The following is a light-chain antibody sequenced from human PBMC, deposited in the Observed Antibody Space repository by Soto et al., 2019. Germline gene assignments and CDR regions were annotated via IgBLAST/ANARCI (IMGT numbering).Light chain of an antibody. CDR3: SLYTSTSTFV. CDR1: STDVGGYNY. Sequence: QSVLTQPASVSGSPGQSITISCTGSSTDVGGYNYVSWYQQHPGKAPKVMIYEVSNRPSGVSNRFSGSRSANTASLTISGLQTEDEADYYCSLYTSTSTFVFGPGTKVTVL. V-gene: IGLV2-14*01. J-gene: IGLJ1*01. CDR2: EVS.